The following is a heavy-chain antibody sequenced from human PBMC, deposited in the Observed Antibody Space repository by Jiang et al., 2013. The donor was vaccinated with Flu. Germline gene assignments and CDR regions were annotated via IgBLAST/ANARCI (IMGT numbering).Heavy chain of an antibody. CDR3: VREMNVLLVDVFNL. J-gene: IGHJ6*02. D-gene: IGHD2-15*01. V-gene: IGHV3-48*03. Sequence: AASGFVFSSYEMNWVRQAPGKGLEWISYISATGKTVYYADSVRGRCTISRDNAERSVSLHVDRLRVEDTAVYYCVREMNVLLVDVFNLWGQGSTVTVSS. CDR2: ISATGKTV. CDR1: GFVFSSYE.